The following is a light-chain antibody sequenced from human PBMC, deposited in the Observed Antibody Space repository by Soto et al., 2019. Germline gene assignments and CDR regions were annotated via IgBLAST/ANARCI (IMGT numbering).Light chain of an antibody. CDR3: QQYNNWPTIT. J-gene: IGKJ5*01. CDR2: GAS. Sequence: EIVMTPSPATLSVSPGERATLSCRASQSVSSNLAWYQQKPGQAPRLLIYGASTRATGIPARFSGSGSGTEFTLTISSLQSEDFAVYYCQQYNNWPTITFGQGTRLENK. V-gene: IGKV3-15*01. CDR1: QSVSSN.